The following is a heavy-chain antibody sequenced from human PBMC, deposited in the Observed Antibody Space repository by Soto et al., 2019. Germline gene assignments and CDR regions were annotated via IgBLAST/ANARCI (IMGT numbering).Heavy chain of an antibody. Sequence: GGSLRLSCAASGFTFSGYAMSWVRQAPGKGLEWVSAISGSGGSTYYADSVKGRFTISRDNSKNTLYLQMNSLRAEDTAVYYCAKVWAGTTGIDYYMDVWGKGTTVTVSS. CDR3: AKVWAGTTGIDYYMDV. V-gene: IGHV3-23*01. D-gene: IGHD1-7*01. J-gene: IGHJ6*03. CDR2: ISGSGGST. CDR1: GFTFSGYA.